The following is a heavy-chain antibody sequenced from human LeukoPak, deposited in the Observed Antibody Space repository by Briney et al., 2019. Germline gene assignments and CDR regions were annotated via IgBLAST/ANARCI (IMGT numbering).Heavy chain of an antibody. CDR3: ARLVSQTEPRFDS. CDR1: GDSFSGYF. D-gene: IGHD6-13*01. CDR2: INHSGDT. Sequence: SETLSLTCAVYGDSFSGYFWSWIRQPPDKVLEWIGEINHSGDTSYNPSLRSRVTLSVETSKNQFSLKVTSVTAADTAVYYCARLVSQTEPRFDSWGQGTLVTVSS. V-gene: IGHV4-34*01. J-gene: IGHJ4*02.